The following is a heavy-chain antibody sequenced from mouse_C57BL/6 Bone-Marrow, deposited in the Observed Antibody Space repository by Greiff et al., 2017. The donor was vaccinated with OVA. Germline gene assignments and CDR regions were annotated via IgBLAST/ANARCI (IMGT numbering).Heavy chain of an antibody. CDR1: GYTFTDYN. V-gene: IGHV1-22*01. D-gene: IGHD1-1*01. Sequence: EVQVVESGPELVKPGASVKMSCKASGYTFTDYNMHWVKQSHGKSLEWIGYINPNNGGTSYNQKFKGKATLTVNKSSSTAYMELRSLTSEDSAVYYCARRGVYYYGSEDYWGQGTTLTVSS. CDR2: INPNNGGT. J-gene: IGHJ2*01. CDR3: ARRGVYYYGSEDY.